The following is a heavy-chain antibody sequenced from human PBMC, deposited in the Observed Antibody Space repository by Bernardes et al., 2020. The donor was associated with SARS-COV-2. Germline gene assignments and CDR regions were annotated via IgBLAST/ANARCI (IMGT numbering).Heavy chain of an antibody. CDR1: GGSISSGGYY. V-gene: IGHV4-31*03. J-gene: IGHJ6*02. Sequence: SETLSLTCTVSGGSISSGGYYWSWIRQHPGKGLEWIGYIYYSGSTYYNPSLKSRVTISVDTSKNQFSLKLSSVTAADTAVYYCASESLVRGVTSYYYYGMDVWGQGTTVTVSS. CDR2: IYYSGST. CDR3: ASESLVRGVTSYYYYGMDV. D-gene: IGHD3-10*01.